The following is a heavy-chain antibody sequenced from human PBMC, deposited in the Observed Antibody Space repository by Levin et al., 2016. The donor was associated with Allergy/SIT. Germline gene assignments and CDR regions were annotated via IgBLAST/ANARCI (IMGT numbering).Heavy chain of an antibody. CDR2: INPSGGST. D-gene: IGHD1-26*01. V-gene: IGHV1-46*01. Sequence: ASVKVSCKASGYTFTSYYMHWVRQAPGQGLEWMGIINPSGGSTSYAQKFQGRVTMTRDTSTSTVYMELSSLRSEDTAVYYCARDHARLRYRGGTDWYFDLWGRGTLVTVSS. J-gene: IGHJ2*01. CDR3: ARDHARLRYRGGTDWYFDL. CDR1: GYTFTSYY.